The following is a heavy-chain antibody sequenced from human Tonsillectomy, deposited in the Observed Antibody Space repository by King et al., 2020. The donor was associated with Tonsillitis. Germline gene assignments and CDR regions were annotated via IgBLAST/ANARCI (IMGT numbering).Heavy chain of an antibody. CDR3: VKRPSLGHYDSSGYYLN. V-gene: IGHV3-23*04. CDR2: ISGSSSTT. CDR1: GFSFSSYG. D-gene: IGHD3-22*01. Sequence: VQLVESGGGLVQPGGSLRLSCAASGFSFSSYGMSWVRQAPGKGLEWVSTISGSSSTTYYADSVKGRFTISRDNSKSTLYLQLKSLRAEDTAVYYCVKRPSLGHYDSSGYYLNWGQGTLVTVSS. J-gene: IGHJ4*02.